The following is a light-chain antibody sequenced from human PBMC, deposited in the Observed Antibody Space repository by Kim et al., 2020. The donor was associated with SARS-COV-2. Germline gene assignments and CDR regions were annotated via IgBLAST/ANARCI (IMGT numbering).Light chain of an antibody. V-gene: IGKV1-39*01. J-gene: IGKJ2*01. CDR2: SVS. CDR3: QQSYSVEYT. Sequence: ASTGDRVTITCRASQNINAYLNWYQQKPGKAPRLLISSVSALATGAPSRFSGGGLGTDFTLTINGLQLEDFATYYCQQSYSVEYTFGQGTKLEI. CDR1: QNINAY.